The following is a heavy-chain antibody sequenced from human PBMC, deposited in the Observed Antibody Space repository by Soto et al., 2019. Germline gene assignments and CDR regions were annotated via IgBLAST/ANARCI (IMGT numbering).Heavy chain of an antibody. Sequence: SETLSLTCTVSGGSISSGDYYWSWIRQPPGKGLEWIGYIYYSGSTYYNPSLKSRVTISVDTSKNQFSLKLSSVTAADTAVYYCARDATMPQLQYFVWFPDEKYGMDIWGQGNTVTVPS. V-gene: IGHV4-30-4*01. CDR1: GGSISSGDYY. D-gene: IGHD3-9*01. CDR2: IYYSGST. J-gene: IGHJ6*02. CDR3: ARDATMPQLQYFVWFPDEKYGMDI.